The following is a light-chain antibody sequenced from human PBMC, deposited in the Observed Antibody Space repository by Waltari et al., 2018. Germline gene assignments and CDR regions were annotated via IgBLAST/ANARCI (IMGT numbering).Light chain of an antibody. J-gene: IGKJ1*01. V-gene: IGKV3-20*01. CDR1: QSIGRY. Sequence: EIVLTQSPGTLSLSPGERATLSCRASQSIGRYLIWYQQKPGQAPRLLIYGASTSAAGIPDRFSGGGSGTDFSLTISRLEPEDFAVYYCQNHERLPAVFGRGTKVEIK. CDR2: GAS. CDR3: QNHERLPAV.